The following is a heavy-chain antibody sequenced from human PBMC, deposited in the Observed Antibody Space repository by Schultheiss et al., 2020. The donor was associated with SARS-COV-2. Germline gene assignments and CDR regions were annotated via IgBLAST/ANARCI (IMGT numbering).Heavy chain of an antibody. CDR2: IHDSGIS. J-gene: IGHJ2*01. D-gene: IGHD4-23*01. CDR3: ARDDGGYPRSPSYWYFDL. V-gene: IGHV4-61*08. CDR1: GGSVSSGGYY. Sequence: SETLSLTCTVSGGSVSSGGYYWSWIRQPPGKGLEWIGFIHDSGISNSNPSLRSRVTMSLDTSKNQFSLKLSSVTAADTAVYYCARDDGGYPRSPSYWYFDLWGRGTLVTVSS.